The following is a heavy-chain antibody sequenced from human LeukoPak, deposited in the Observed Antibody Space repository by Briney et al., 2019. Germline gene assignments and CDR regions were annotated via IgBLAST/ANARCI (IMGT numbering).Heavy chain of an antibody. V-gene: IGHV3-23*01. D-gene: IGHD6-13*01. CDR2: ISGGGGST. Sequence: GESLRLSCAASGFTFSNYAMSWVRRAPGKGLEWVSSISGGGGSTYYADSVKGRFTISRDNSKNTLYLQMNSLRAEDTAVFYCAKVGVIAASGNYWGQGALVTVSS. CDR1: GFTFSNYA. CDR3: AKVGVIAASGNY. J-gene: IGHJ4*02.